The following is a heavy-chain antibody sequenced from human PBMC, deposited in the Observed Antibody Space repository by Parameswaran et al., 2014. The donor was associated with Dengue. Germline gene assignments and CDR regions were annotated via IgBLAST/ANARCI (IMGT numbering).Heavy chain of an antibody. CDR2: IHHSGST. CDR3: AREGGGAVLYYFQY. V-gene: IGHV4-4*08. J-gene: IGHJ4*02. Sequence: VRQAPGKGLEWIGYIHHSGSTNYNPSLKSRVTISVDTSKNQFSLKLNSVTAAGTAVYYCAREGGGAVLYYFQYWGQGAQVTVSS. D-gene: IGHD3-16*01.